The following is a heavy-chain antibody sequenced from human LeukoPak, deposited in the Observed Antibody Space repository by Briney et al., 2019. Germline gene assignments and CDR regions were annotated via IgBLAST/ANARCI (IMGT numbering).Heavy chain of an antibody. V-gene: IGHV4-34*01. CDR3: ARGLDYYGSGSYKVRWFDP. CDR1: GGSFSGYY. D-gene: IGHD3-10*01. Sequence: SETLSLTCAVYGGSFSGYYWSWIRQPPGKGLEWIGEINHSGSTNYNPSLKSRVTLSVDTSKNQFSLKLSSVTAADTAVYYCARGLDYYGSGSYKVRWFDPWGQGTLVTVSS. CDR2: INHSGST. J-gene: IGHJ5*02.